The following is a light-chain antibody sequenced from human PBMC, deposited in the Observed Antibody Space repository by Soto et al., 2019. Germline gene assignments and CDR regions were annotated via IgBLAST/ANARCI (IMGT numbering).Light chain of an antibody. J-gene: IGLJ1*01. CDR1: SSDVGGYNY. Sequence: QSVLTQPASVSGSPEQSITISCAGTSSDVGGYNYVSWYQQHPGKGPKLIIYDVNNRPSGVSDRFSGSKSGNTASLTISGLQIEDEADYYCSSYTDSSTLGLYVFGTGTKVTVL. V-gene: IGLV2-14*03. CDR3: SSYTDSSTLGLYV. CDR2: DVN.